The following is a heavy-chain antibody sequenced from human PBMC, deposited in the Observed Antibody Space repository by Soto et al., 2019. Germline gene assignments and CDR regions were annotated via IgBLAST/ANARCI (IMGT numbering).Heavy chain of an antibody. D-gene: IGHD4-17*01. V-gene: IGHV3-30*18. J-gene: IGHJ4*02. Sequence: QVQLVESGGGVVQPGRSLRLSCAASGFTFSSYGMHWVRQAPGKGLEWVAVISYDGSNKYYADSVKGRFTISRDNSKNTRYLQMNSWRAEDTAVYYCAKDKGTGDYGGKMLAYYFDYWGQGTLVTVSS. CDR1: GFTFSSYG. CDR3: AKDKGTGDYGGKMLAYYFDY. CDR2: ISYDGSNK.